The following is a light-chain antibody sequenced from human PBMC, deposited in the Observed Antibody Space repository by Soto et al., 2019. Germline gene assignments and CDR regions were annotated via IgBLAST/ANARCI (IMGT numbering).Light chain of an antibody. J-gene: IGLJ2*01. CDR3: QVWDSSSDHPV. CDR1: NIGSKS. V-gene: IGLV3-21*02. CDR2: DDS. Sequence: SYELTQPPSVSVAPGQTARITCGGNNIGSKSVHWYQHKPGQAPVLVVYDDSDRPSGIPERFSGSNSGNTATLTISRVEAGAEADYYCQVWDSSSDHPVFGGGTKLTVL.